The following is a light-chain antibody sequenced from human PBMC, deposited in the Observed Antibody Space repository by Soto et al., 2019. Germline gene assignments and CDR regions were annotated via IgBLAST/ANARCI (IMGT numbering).Light chain of an antibody. CDR1: SSNIGAGYE. V-gene: IGLV1-40*01. CDR3: QSYDSSLSALYV. J-gene: IGLJ1*01. CDR2: GNT. Sequence: QSVLAQPPSVSGAPGQRVTISCTGSSSNIGAGYEVNWYQHLPGAAPKLLIYGNTNRPSGVPDRFSGSKSGTSASLAITGLHAEDEADYYCQSYDSSLSALYVFGTGTKVTVL.